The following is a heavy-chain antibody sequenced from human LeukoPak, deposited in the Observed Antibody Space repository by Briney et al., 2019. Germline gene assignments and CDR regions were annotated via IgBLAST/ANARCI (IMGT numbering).Heavy chain of an antibody. CDR1: GFAFSNFW. J-gene: IGHJ4*02. CDR3: AKEVPYDFWSGYYTSHFDY. D-gene: IGHD3-3*01. V-gene: IGHV3-7*01. Sequence: GGSLRLSCTASGFAFSNFWMGWVRQAPGKGLEWVANIKQDETEKFYLGSVKGPFTISRDSSKNTLYLQMNSLRAEDTAVYYCAKEVPYDFWSGYYTSHFDYWGQGTLVTVSS. CDR2: IKQDETEK.